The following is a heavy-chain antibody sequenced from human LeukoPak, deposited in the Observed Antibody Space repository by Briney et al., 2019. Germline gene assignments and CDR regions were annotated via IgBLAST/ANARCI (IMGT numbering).Heavy chain of an antibody. D-gene: IGHD3-10*01. CDR3: ARLGPNYTGSGSYFDY. CDR2: INSNSGDT. V-gene: IGHV1-2*02. J-gene: IGHJ4*02. CDR1: GYTFTGYY. Sequence: ASVKVSCKASGYTFTGYYMHWVRQAPGQGLEWMGWINSNSGDTGQAQQFQGRVTMTRDPSSNTVYMELNRLTSDDTAVHYCARLGPNYTGSGSYFDYWGQGTLLTVSS.